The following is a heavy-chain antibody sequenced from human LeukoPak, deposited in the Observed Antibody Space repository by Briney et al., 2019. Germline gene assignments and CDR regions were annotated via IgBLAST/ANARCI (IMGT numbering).Heavy chain of an antibody. Sequence: PSETLSLTCTVSGDSMNNYYWSWIRQPPGKGLEWIGNINYSGSTNSNPSLKSRATISVDMSRKHFFLDLSSVTAADTAVYYCARLVVSTWYHEVLLGRDYWGQGTLVTVSS. CDR1: GDSMNNYY. J-gene: IGHJ4*02. D-gene: IGHD6-13*01. CDR3: ARLVVSTWYHEVLLGRDY. CDR2: INYSGST. V-gene: IGHV4-59*08.